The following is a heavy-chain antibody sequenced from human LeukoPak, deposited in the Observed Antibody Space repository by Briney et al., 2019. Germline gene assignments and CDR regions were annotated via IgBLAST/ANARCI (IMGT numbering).Heavy chain of an antibody. CDR3: ARGWTGDPAPYFFDY. J-gene: IGHJ4*02. CDR2: IDRNGGRK. V-gene: IGHV3-20*04. CDR1: GFTFDVYG. Sequence: GGSLRLSCAVSGFTFDVYGMSWVRQAPGKGLEWVSSIDRNGGRKGYADSVKGRFTISRDTAKSSLYLQMSSLRAEDTALYYCARGWTGDPAPYFFDYWGQGTLVTVSS. D-gene: IGHD3/OR15-3a*01.